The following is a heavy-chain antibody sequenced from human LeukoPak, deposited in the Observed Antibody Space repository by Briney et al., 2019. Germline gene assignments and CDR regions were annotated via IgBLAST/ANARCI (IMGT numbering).Heavy chain of an antibody. V-gene: IGHV1-2*02. CDR3: ARVRNYYDSSGYYAY. Sequence: GASVKVSCKASGYTFTGYYMHWVRQAPGQGLEWMGWINPNSGGTNYAQKFQGRVTMTRDTSISTAYMELSRLRSDDTAVYYCARVRNYYDSSGYYAYWGQGTLVTVSS. D-gene: IGHD3-22*01. CDR1: GYTFTGYY. J-gene: IGHJ4*02. CDR2: INPNSGGT.